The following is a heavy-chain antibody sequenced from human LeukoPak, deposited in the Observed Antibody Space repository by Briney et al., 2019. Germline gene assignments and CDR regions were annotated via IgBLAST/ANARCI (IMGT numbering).Heavy chain of an antibody. J-gene: IGHJ4*02. CDR1: GYTFTGYY. D-gene: IGHD6-13*01. Sequence: GASVKVSCKASGYTFTGYYMHWVRQAPGQGLEWMGWINPNSGGTNYAQKFQGRVTMTRDTSISTAYMELSRLRSDDTAVYYCARDGRYSSSWYSPSHYWGQGTLVTVSS. CDR2: INPNSGGT. V-gene: IGHV1-2*02. CDR3: ARDGRYSSSWYSPSHY.